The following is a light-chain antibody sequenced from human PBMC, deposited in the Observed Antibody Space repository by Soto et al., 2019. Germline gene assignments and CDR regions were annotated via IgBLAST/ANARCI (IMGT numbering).Light chain of an antibody. CDR2: DAS. V-gene: IGKV3-11*01. J-gene: IGKJ1*01. CDR1: QSVSTA. CDR3: QVRDVWPS. Sequence: IVLTQSPVTLAVYPGERAVLSCRASQSVSTALAWYQHKPGQAPRLFIYDASKRAPGIPARFSGSGSGTDFTLTISSLEPEDFAVYYCQVRDVWPSFGQGTKVEIK.